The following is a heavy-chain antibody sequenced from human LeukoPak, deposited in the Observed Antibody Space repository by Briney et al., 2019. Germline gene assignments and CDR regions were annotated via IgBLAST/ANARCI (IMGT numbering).Heavy chain of an antibody. Sequence: GGSLRLSCAASGFTVSSNYMSWVRQAPGKGLEWISVIYDNGDAYSADSVKGRFTISRHNSKNTLYLQMNSLRPEDTAVYYCAGGSRRDGYDYWGQGTLVTVSS. D-gene: IGHD5-24*01. CDR3: AGGSRRDGYDY. V-gene: IGHV3-53*04. CDR2: IYDNGDA. CDR1: GFTVSSNY. J-gene: IGHJ4*02.